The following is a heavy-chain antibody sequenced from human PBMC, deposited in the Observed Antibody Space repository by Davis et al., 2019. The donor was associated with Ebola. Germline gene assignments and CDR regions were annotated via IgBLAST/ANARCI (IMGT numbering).Heavy chain of an antibody. CDR2: IRRSSGDI. Sequence: PGGSLRLSCAASGFTFSSYSMNWVRQAPGKGLEWVSSIRRSSGDIYYADSVKGRFTISRDNAKNSLYLQMNSLRAGDTAVYYCARIGDCISTTCYVGYGMDVWGQGTTVTVSS. J-gene: IGHJ6*02. D-gene: IGHD2-2*01. CDR3: ARIGDCISTTCYVGYGMDV. V-gene: IGHV3-21*01. CDR1: GFTFSSYS.